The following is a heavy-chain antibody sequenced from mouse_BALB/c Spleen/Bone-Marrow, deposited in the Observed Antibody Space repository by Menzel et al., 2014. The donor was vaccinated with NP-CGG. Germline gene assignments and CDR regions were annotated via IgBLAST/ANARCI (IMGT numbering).Heavy chain of an antibody. CDR2: VLPGSGST. V-gene: IGHV1-9*01. Sequence: VQLQQSGAELMKPGASVKISCKATGYTFSTYWIDWVKQRPGHGLEWIGEVLPGSGSTNYNEKFKGKATFTADTSSNTAYIQLSSLTSEDSAVYYCARWGSSRAMDYWGQGTSVTVSS. CDR3: ARWGSSRAMDY. CDR1: GYTFSTYW. D-gene: IGHD3-1*01. J-gene: IGHJ4*01.